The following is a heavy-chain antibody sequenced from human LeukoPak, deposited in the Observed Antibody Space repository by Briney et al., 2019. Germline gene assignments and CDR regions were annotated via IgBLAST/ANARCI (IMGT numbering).Heavy chain of an antibody. CDR3: ARENDYGIDY. J-gene: IGHJ4*02. D-gene: IGHD4-17*01. V-gene: IGHV3-33*01. CDR2: IWYDGSNK. Sequence: GGSLRLSCAASGFTFSSYGMHWVRQASGKGLEWVAVIWYDGSNKYYADSVKGRFTISRDNSKNTLYLQMNSLRAEDTAVYYCARENDYGIDYWGQGTLVTVSS. CDR1: GFTFSSYG.